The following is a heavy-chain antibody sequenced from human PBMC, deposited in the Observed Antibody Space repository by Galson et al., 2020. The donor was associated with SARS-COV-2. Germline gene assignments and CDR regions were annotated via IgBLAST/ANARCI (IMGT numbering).Heavy chain of an antibody. CDR1: GFTFSGSA. CDR2: IKIKANNYAT. V-gene: IGHV3-73*01. J-gene: IGHJ5*02. CDR3: TIGYCSSTTCYPRFDP. D-gene: IGHD2-2*01. Sequence: GESLKISCAASGFTFSGSAIHWVRQASGKGLEWVGRIKIKANNYATAYAASVKGRFTLSRDDSKNTAYLQMNSLRSEDTAVYYCTIGYCSSTTCYPRFDPWGHGTLVTVSS.